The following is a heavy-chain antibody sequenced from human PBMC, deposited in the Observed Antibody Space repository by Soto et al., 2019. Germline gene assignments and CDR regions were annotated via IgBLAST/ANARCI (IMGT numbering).Heavy chain of an antibody. D-gene: IGHD6-13*01. CDR3: ARGRIAAADY. CDR1: GGSVSSGSYY. J-gene: IGHJ4*02. Sequence: QVQLQESGPGLVKPSETLSLTCTVSGGSVSSGSYYWSWIRQPPGKGLEWIGYIYYSGSTNYNPSLKSRVTISVDTSKNQFSLKLSSVTAADTAVYHCARGRIAAADYWGQGTLVTVSS. CDR2: IYYSGST. V-gene: IGHV4-61*01.